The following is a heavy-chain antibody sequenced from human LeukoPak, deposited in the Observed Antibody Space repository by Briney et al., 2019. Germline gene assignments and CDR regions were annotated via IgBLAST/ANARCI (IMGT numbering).Heavy chain of an antibody. J-gene: IGHJ5*02. Sequence: SETLSLTCAVSGASISSSYWWSWVRQPPGKGLEWIGSIYYSGSTYYNPSLKSRVTISVDTSKNQFSLKLSSVTAADTAVYYCARGVVVAGRPPSRQNWFDPWGQGTLVTVSS. CDR2: IYYSGST. D-gene: IGHD2-15*01. CDR3: ARGVVVAGRPPSRQNWFDP. CDR1: GASISSSYW. V-gene: IGHV4-39*01.